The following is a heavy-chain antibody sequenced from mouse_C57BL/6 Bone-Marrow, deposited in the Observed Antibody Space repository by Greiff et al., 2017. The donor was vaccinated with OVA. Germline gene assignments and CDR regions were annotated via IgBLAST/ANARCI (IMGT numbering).Heavy chain of an antibody. CDR2: IDPENGDT. CDR3: TTYRY. Sequence: VQLQQSGAELVRPGASVKLSCTASGFNIKDDYMHWVKERPEQGLEWIGWIDPENGDTEYASKFQGKATITADTSAKTVYLQLSSLTSEDTAVYYCTTYRYWGQGTTLTVSS. V-gene: IGHV14-4*01. CDR1: GFNIKDDY. J-gene: IGHJ2*01.